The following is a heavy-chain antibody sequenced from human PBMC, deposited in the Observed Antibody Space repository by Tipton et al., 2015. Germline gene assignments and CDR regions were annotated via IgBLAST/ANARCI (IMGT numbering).Heavy chain of an antibody. J-gene: IGHJ4*02. Sequence: TLSLTCTVSSDSINKYYWSWIRQPPGKELQWIGYIQYSGGTNYNPSLESRVSMSVDTPKTQFSLEMRSVTAADTAVYYCACQDYDSLTRDYQTVDYWGQGTLVTVSS. CDR2: IQYSGGT. CDR1: SDSINKYY. V-gene: IGHV4-59*01. CDR3: ACQDYDSLTRDYQTVDY. D-gene: IGHD3-9*01.